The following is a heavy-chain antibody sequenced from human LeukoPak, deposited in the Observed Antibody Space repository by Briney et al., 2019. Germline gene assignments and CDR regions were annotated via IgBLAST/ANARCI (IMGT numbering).Heavy chain of an antibody. J-gene: IGHJ6*03. CDR1: GGSISSYY. CDR2: IYYIGST. CDR3: ARVGGYCSSTSCYDYYYMDV. D-gene: IGHD2-2*01. Sequence: SETLSLTCTVSGGSISSYYWSWIRQPPGKGLEWIGYIYYIGSTNYNPSLQSRVTISVDTSKNQFSLKLSSVTAADTAVYYCARVGGYCSSTSCYDYYYMDVWGKGTTVTVSS. V-gene: IGHV4-59*12.